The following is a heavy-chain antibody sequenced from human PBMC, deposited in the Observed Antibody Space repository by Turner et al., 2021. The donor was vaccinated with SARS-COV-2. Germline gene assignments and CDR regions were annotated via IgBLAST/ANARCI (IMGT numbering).Heavy chain of an antibody. J-gene: IGHJ5*02. CDR1: GLTFSSYA. V-gene: IGHV3-23*01. CDR2: MRGSGGST. Sequence: VQLLESGGGLVQPGGSLRLPCAASGLTFSSYAMSWVRQGPGKGLEWDSAMRGSGGSTCYANYVKGRFTSSRNNSKNTLYLQMNRLRTEDTAVYYCAKVGHALLWFGKSYNWFDPWGQGTLVTVSS. D-gene: IGHD3-10*01. CDR3: AKVGHALLWFGKSYNWFDP.